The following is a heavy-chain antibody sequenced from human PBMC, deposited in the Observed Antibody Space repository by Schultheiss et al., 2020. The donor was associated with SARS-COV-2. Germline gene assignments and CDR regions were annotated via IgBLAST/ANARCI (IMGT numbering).Heavy chain of an antibody. D-gene: IGHD6-6*01. V-gene: IGHV3-30*03. J-gene: IGHJ4*02. Sequence: GGSLRLSCAASGFTFSSYGMHWVRQAPGKGLEWVAVISYDGSNKYYADSVKGRFTISRDNSKNTLYLQMNSLRAEDTAVYYCARVAGGYSSSSPGDYWGQGTLVTVSS. CDR3: ARVAGGYSSSSPGDY. CDR2: ISYDGSNK. CDR1: GFTFSSYG.